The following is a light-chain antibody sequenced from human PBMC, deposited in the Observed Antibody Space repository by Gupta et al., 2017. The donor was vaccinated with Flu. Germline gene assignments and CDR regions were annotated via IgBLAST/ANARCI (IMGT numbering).Light chain of an antibody. J-gene: IGKJ3*01. Sequence: ISCRSSQSLLNSNGYDYVDWYLQKPGQSPQLLIFLGYNRASGVPDRFSGSGSGTDFTLRISRVEAEDVGVYYCMQALDGVTFGPGTRGDIK. CDR1: QSLLNSNGYDY. CDR2: LGY. CDR3: MQALDGVT. V-gene: IGKV2-28*01.